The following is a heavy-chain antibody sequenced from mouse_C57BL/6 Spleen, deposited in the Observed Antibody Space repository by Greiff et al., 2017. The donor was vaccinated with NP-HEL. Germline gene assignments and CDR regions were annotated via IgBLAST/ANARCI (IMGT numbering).Heavy chain of an antibody. Sequence: QVQLQQPGAELVKPGASVKMSCKASGYTFTSYWITWVKQRPGQGLEWIGDIYPGSGSTNYNEKFKSKATLTVDTSSSTAYMQLSSLTSEDSAVYYCATGGGSSGYDAWFAYWGQGTLVTVSA. V-gene: IGHV1-55*01. J-gene: IGHJ3*01. CDR1: GYTFTSYW. CDR3: ATGGGSSGYDAWFAY. D-gene: IGHD3-2*02. CDR2: IYPGSGST.